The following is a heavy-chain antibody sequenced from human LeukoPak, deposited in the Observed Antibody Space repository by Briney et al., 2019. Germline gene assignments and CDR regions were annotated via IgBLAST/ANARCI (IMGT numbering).Heavy chain of an antibody. D-gene: IGHD2-8*01. CDR1: GGSISSSSYY. V-gene: IGHV4-39*01. CDR3: ARNGYCTNGVCYNRYFQH. CDR2: IYYSGST. Sequence: SETLSLTCTVSGGSISSSSYYWGWIRQPPGKGLEWLGSIYYSGSTYYNPSLKSRVTISVDTSKNQFSLKLNSVTAADTAVYYCARNGYCTNGVCYNRYFQHWGQGTLVTVSS. J-gene: IGHJ1*01.